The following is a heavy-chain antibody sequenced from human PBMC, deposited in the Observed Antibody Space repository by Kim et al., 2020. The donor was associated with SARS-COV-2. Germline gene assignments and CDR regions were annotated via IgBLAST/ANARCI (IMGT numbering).Heavy chain of an antibody. Sequence: ASVKVSCKASGYSFNTHSLNWVRQAPGQGPEWMGWINTYNGIPTYTQGFTGRFVFSLDSSVTTAYLQISSLVAEDTAIYYCAREAAPYYYGMDVWGQGTTVTVSS. D-gene: IGHD6-25*01. CDR2: INTYNGIP. V-gene: IGHV7-4-1*02. J-gene: IGHJ6*02. CDR3: AREAAPYYYGMDV. CDR1: GYSFNTHS.